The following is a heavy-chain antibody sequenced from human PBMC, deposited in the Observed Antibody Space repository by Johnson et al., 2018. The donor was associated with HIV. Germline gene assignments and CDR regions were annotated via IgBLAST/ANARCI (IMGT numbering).Heavy chain of an antibody. V-gene: IGHV3-23*04. CDR1: GFTFSTNA. Sequence: VQLVESGGSLLQPGGSLRLSCAASGFTFSTNAMSWVRQAPGKGLEWVSDISWHSGGVAKTDSVKGRFTISRDNSKNTLYLQMNSLRAEDTAVYYCAKDNSYGDLRDAFDIWGQGTMVTVS. CDR2: ISWHSGGV. CDR3: AKDNSYGDLRDAFDI. J-gene: IGHJ3*02. D-gene: IGHD4-17*01.